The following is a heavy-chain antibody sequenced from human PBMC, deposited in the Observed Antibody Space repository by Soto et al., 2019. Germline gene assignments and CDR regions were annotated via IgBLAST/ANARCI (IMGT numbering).Heavy chain of an antibody. V-gene: IGHV4-39*01. CDR1: GGSISSSSYY. Sequence: SETLSLTCTVSGGSISSSSYYWGWIRQPPGKGLEWIGSTYYSGSTYYNPSLKSRVTISVDTSKNQFSLKLSSVTAADTAVYYCARHHPAASYYYYYYMDVWGKGTTVTVSS. J-gene: IGHJ6*03. CDR3: ARHHPAASYYYYYYMDV. D-gene: IGHD2-2*01. CDR2: TYYSGST.